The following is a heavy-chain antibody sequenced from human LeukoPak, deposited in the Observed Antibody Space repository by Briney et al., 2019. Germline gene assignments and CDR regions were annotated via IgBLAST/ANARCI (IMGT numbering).Heavy chain of an antibody. CDR3: ARGPYSYDSSGAFDI. CDR2: IYYSGRT. V-gene: IGHV4-39*07. CDR1: GGSISSSSYY. Sequence: SETLSLTCTVSGGSISSSSYYWGWIRQPPGKGLEWIESIYYSGRTYYNPSLKSRVTISIDTSKNQFSLKLSSVTAADTAVYFCARGPYSYDSSGAFDIWGQGTMVTVSS. J-gene: IGHJ3*02. D-gene: IGHD3-22*01.